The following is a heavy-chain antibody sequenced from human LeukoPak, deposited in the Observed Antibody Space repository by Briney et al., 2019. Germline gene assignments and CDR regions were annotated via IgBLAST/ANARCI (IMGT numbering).Heavy chain of an antibody. V-gene: IGHV4-59*08. J-gene: IGHJ4*02. CDR3: ARSIIGTRSKFDY. Sequence: PSETLSLTCTVSGGSISTYYWSCIRQPPGKGLEWIGYISYSGSTNYNPSLKSRVTISLDTSKNQFALKLSFVTAADTAVYYCARSIIGTRSKFDYWGQGTLVTVSS. CDR1: GGSISTYY. D-gene: IGHD1/OR15-1a*01. CDR2: ISYSGST.